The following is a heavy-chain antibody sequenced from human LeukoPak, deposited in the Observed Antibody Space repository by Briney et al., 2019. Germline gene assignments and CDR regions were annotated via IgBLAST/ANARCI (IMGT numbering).Heavy chain of an antibody. J-gene: IGHJ4*02. V-gene: IGHV3-72*01. D-gene: IGHD1-1*01. CDR2: SRNKANSYTT. CDR3: TRVGNWNLDY. CDR1: GFTFSDHY. Sequence: PGGSLRLSCAASGFTFSDHYMVWVRQAPGKGLEWVGRSRNKANSYTTEYAASVKGRFTISRDDSKNSLYLQMNSLKTEDTAIYYCTRVGNWNLDYWGQGTLVTVSS.